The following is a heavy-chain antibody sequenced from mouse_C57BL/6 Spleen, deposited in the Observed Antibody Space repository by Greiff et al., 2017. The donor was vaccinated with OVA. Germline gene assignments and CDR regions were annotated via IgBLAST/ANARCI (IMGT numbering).Heavy chain of an antibody. CDR2: INPNYGTT. Sequence: QVQLQQSGAELARPGASVKLSCKASGYTFTSYGISWVKQRTGQGLEWIGVINPNYGTTSYNQKFKGKATLTVDQSSSTAYMQLNSLTSEDSAVYYCARSGTWDFDYWGQGTTLTVSS. CDR3: ARSGTWDFDY. V-gene: IGHV1-81*01. J-gene: IGHJ2*01. CDR1: GYTFTSYG. D-gene: IGHD3-1*01.